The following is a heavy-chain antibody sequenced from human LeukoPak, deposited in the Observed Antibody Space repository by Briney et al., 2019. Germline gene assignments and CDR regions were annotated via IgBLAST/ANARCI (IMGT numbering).Heavy chain of an antibody. CDR1: GYTFTGYY. D-gene: IGHD1-1*01. J-gene: IGHJ4*02. CDR3: ARRREGTTGTTSTLYFDY. V-gene: IGHV1-2*06. Sequence: GASVKVSCKASGYTFTGYYMHWVRQAPGQGLEWMGRISPNSGGTNYVQKFQGRVTMTRDTSISTAYMELSRLRSDDTAVYYCARRREGTTGTTSTLYFDYWGQGTLVTVSS. CDR2: ISPNSGGT.